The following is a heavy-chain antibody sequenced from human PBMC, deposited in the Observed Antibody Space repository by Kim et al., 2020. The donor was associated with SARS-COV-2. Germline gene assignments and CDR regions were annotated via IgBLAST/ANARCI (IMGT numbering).Heavy chain of an antibody. CDR1: GFTFSSYG. CDR2: ISYDGSNK. D-gene: IGHD3-3*01. Sequence: GGSLRLSCAASGFTFSSYGMHWVRQAPGKGLEWVAVISYDGSNKYYADSVKGRFTISRDNSKNTLYLQMNSLRAEDTAVYYCAKGGPFCSGYYDGVDYY. V-gene: IGHV3-30*18. CDR3: AKGGPFCSGYYDGVDYY. J-gene: IGHJ6*01.